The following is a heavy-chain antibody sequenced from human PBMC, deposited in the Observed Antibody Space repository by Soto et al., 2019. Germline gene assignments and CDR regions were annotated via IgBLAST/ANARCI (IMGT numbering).Heavy chain of an antibody. CDR1: GGTFSSYA. Sequence: SVKVSCKASGGTFSSYAISWVRQAPGQRLEWMGGIIPIFGTANYAQKFQGRVTITADESTSTAYMELSSLRSEDTAVYYCARDLVSSSSVYYYYGMDVWGQGTTVTVSS. J-gene: IGHJ6*02. CDR3: ARDLVSSSSVYYYYGMDV. CDR2: IIPIFGTA. D-gene: IGHD6-6*01. V-gene: IGHV1-69*13.